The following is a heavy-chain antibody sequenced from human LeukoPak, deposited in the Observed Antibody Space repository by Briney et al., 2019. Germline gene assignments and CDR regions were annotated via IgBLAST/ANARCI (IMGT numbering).Heavy chain of an antibody. V-gene: IGHV3-23*01. Sequence: PGGSLRLSSAASGFTFSSYAMSWVRQAPGKGLEWVSAISDSGVSTYYADSVKGRFTISRDNSENTLYLQMSSLRAEDTAVYYCARASDWGSASYFDYWGQGTLVTVSS. CDR3: ARASDWGSASYFDY. CDR1: GFTFSSYA. J-gene: IGHJ4*02. CDR2: ISDSGVST. D-gene: IGHD2-21*02.